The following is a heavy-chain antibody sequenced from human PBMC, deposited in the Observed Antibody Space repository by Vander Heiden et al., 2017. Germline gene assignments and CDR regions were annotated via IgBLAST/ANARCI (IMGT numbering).Heavy chain of an antibody. CDR1: GFTFDDYA. CDR2: ISWNSGSI. D-gene: IGHD5-12*01. V-gene: IGHV3-9*01. J-gene: IGHJ6*02. Sequence: EVQLVESGGGLVQPGRSLRLSCAASGFTFDDYAMHWVRQAPGKGLEWVSGISWNSGSIGYADSVKGRFTISRDNAKNSLYLQMNSLRAEDTALYYCAKLPEMATTDYYYYGMDVWGQGTTVTVSS. CDR3: AKLPEMATTDYYYYGMDV.